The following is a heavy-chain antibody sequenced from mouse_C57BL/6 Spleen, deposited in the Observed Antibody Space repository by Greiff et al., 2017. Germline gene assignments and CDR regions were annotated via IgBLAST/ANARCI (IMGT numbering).Heavy chain of an antibody. Sequence: QVQLQQSGAELVKPGASVKISCKASGYAFSSYWMNWVKQRPGKGLEWIGQIYPGDGDTNYNGKFKGKATLTADKASSTSYMQLSSRTSEDSAVYFCARDFYYDGSSPFAYWGQGTLVTVSA. CDR1: GYAFSSYW. D-gene: IGHD1-1*01. V-gene: IGHV1-80*01. J-gene: IGHJ3*01. CDR2: IYPGDGDT. CDR3: ARDFYYDGSSPFAY.